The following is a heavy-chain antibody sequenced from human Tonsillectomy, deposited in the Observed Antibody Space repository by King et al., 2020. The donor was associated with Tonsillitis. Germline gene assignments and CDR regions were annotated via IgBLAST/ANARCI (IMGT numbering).Heavy chain of an antibody. CDR1: GFTFSNYA. Sequence: VQLVESGGGLVQPGGSLRLSCAASGFTFSNYAMTWVRQAPGKGLEWVSVIYSGGGSKYYADSVKGRFTISRDNSRNTVYLQMSSLRADDTAVYYCAKDLLTTAGGDSFDFWGQVTMVTVSS. CDR3: AKDLLTTAGGDSFDF. J-gene: IGHJ3*01. CDR2: IYSGGGSK. D-gene: IGHD6-13*01. V-gene: IGHV3-23*03.